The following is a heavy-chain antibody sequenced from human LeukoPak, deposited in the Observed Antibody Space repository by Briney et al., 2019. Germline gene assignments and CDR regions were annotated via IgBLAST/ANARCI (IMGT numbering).Heavy chain of an antibody. D-gene: IGHD6-25*01. V-gene: IGHV3-33*08. CDR1: GFTFSSYA. CDR2: IWYDGSNK. Sequence: GGSLRLSCAASGFTFSSYAMSWVRQAPGKGLEWVAVIWYDGSNKYYADSVKGRFTISRDNAKNSLYLQMNSLRADDTAVYYCARFAAGGSYYYYMDVWGKGTTVTVSS. CDR3: ARFAAGGSYYYYMDV. J-gene: IGHJ6*03.